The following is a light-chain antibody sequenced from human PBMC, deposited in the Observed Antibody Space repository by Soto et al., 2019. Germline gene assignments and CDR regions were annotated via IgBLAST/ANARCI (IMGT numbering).Light chain of an antibody. CDR1: SSNIGAGYD. Sequence: QSVLTQPPSVSGAPGQRVTISCTGSSSNIGAGYDVHWYQQLPGTGPKLLIYANSNRPSGVPDRFSGSKSGTSASLAITGLRAEDEAEYYCQSYDSSLSGYVFGTGTKLTVL. CDR3: QSYDSSLSGYV. V-gene: IGLV1-40*01. J-gene: IGLJ1*01. CDR2: ANS.